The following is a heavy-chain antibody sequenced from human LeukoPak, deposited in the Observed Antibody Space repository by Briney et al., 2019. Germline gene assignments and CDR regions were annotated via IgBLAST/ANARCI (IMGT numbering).Heavy chain of an antibody. CDR1: GGTFSSYA. CDR3: ARGYCGSGSLTY. CDR2: IIPILGIA. D-gene: IGHD3-10*01. Sequence: SVKVSCKASGGTFSSYAISWVRQAPGQGLEWMGRIIPILGIANYAQKFQGRVTITADKSTSTAYMELRSLRSDDTAVYYCARGYCGSGSLTYWGQGTLVTVSS. V-gene: IGHV1-69*04. J-gene: IGHJ4*02.